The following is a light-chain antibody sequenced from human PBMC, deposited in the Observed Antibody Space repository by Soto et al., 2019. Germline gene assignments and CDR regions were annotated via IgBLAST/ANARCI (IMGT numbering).Light chain of an antibody. J-gene: IGKJ4*01. CDR2: DVF. CDR3: QQYDQLPIT. Sequence: DIQMTQSASSLPASFGDTVTISCQASQDISKYLNWFQQKPGKAPKLLIYDVFNVETGVPSRFSGRGSGTDFTLIISNLQPEDFATYYCQQYDQLPITFGGGTKVDIK. V-gene: IGKV1-33*01. CDR1: QDISKY.